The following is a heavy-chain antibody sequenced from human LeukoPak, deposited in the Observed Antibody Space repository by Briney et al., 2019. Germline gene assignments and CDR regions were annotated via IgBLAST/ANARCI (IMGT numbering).Heavy chain of an antibody. CDR1: GFTFSSYA. V-gene: IGHV3-7*01. Sequence: GGSLRLSCEASGFTFSSYAMSWVRQSPGKGLEWVANTKPDGSENYYVDSVKGRFTISRDNAKNSLYLQMNSLRAEDTAVYYCARAVRYCSGGRCYSDDAFDIWGQGTMVTVSS. J-gene: IGHJ3*02. CDR2: TKPDGSEN. CDR3: ARAVRYCSGGRCYSDDAFDI. D-gene: IGHD2-15*01.